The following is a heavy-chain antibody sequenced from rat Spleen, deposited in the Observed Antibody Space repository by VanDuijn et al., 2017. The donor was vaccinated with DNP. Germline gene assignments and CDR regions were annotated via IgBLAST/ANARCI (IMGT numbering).Heavy chain of an antibody. V-gene: IGHV5S10*01. J-gene: IGHJ2*01. CDR3: ARRDTFYYFDY. CDR2: IIYDGGGT. Sequence: EVQLVESGGGLLQPGRSLKLSCAASGFTFSDYNMAWVRQAPKKGLEWVATIIYDGGGTYYRDSVKGRFTISRDNAKSTLYLQMDSLRSEDTATYYCARRDTFYYFDYWGQGVMVTVSS. CDR1: GFTFSDYN. D-gene: IGHD2-2*01.